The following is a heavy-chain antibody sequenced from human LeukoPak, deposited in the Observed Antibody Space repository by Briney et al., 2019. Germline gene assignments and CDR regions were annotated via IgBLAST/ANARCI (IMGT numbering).Heavy chain of an antibody. J-gene: IGHJ5*02. CDR3: ARGYNWFDP. Sequence: SETLSLTCAVYGGSFSGYYWSWIRQPPGKGLEWIGEINHSGSTNYNPSLKSRVTISVDTSRNQFSLKLSSVTAADTAVYYCARGYNWFDPWGQGTLVTVSS. CDR2: INHSGST. V-gene: IGHV4-34*01. CDR1: GGSFSGYY.